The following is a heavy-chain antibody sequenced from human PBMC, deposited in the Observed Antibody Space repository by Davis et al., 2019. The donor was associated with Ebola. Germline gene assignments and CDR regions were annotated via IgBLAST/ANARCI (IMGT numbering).Heavy chain of an antibody. Sequence: SETLSLTCNVSGASVSSGYFSWTWVRQPAGKGLEWIGHVYTSGNTKYNPSLESRVTISLDTSKNQFSLRLKSVTAADAAIYFCARDRQDSRAYGFWGQGTLVTVSS. CDR1: GASVSSGYFS. V-gene: IGHV4-61*09. CDR2: VYTSGNT. CDR3: ARDRQDSRAYGF. D-gene: IGHD3-22*01. J-gene: IGHJ4*02.